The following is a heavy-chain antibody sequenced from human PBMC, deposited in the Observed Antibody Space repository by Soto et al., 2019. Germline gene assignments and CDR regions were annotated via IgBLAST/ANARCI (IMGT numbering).Heavy chain of an antibody. CDR3: TRDHYGRGFNSGAFDS. D-gene: IGHD5-18*01. V-gene: IGHV1-18*01. CDR2: ISAYNGNT. CDR1: GYTFTSYG. J-gene: IGHJ4*02. Sequence: ASVKVSCKASGYTFTSYGISWVRQAPGQGLEWMGWISAYNGNTNYAQKLQGRVTMTTDTSTSTAYMELRSLRSDYTAVYYCTRDHYGRGFNSGAFDSWGQGTLVTVSS.